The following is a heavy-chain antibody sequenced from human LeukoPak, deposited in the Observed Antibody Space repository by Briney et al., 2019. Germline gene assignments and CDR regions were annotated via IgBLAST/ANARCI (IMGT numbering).Heavy chain of an antibody. J-gene: IGHJ4*02. CDR3: TTKVIRGNSGDDYDD. CDR2: ISSDGNDK. D-gene: IGHD5-12*01. CDR1: GFTFGSYG. Sequence: PGGSLRLSCAASGFTFGSYGMHWVRQAPGKGLEWVALISSDGNDKLYGDSVKGRFTISRDDSKSTLYLQMNSLRAEDTAVYYCTTKVIRGNSGDDYDDWGQGTLVTVSS. V-gene: IGHV3-30*03.